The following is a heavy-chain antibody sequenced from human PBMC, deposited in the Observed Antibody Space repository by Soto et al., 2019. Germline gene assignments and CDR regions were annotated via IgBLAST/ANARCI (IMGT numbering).Heavy chain of an antibody. D-gene: IGHD1-26*01. CDR3: ARDRWEAGLYYFDS. CDR1: GVSVSSGNYD. Sequence: QVRLQESGPGLVKPSETLSLTCTVSGVSVSSGNYDWNWIRQPPGKGPEWVGYISSSGHTNYDPSLRSRVTISLDTSKGPFSLRLTSVTAADTAVYYCARDRWEAGLYYFDSWGQGTLVTVSS. J-gene: IGHJ4*02. V-gene: IGHV4-61*01. CDR2: ISSSGHT.